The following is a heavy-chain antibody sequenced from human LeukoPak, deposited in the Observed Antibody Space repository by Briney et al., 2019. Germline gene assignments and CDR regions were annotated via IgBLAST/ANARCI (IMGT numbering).Heavy chain of an antibody. J-gene: IGHJ3*02. Sequence: GGSLRLSCAASGFTLSSYWMHWVRQAPGKGLVWVSRINTDGSITNYAGSVKGRFTISRDNAKNTLYLQMNSLRAEDTAVYYCARSAAGSAFDIWGQGTMVTVSS. CDR3: ARSAAGSAFDI. CDR1: GFTLSSYW. V-gene: IGHV3-74*01. CDR2: INTDGSIT. D-gene: IGHD6-13*01.